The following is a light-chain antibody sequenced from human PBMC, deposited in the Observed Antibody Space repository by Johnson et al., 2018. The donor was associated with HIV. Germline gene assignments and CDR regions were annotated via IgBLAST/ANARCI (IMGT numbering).Light chain of an antibody. CDR1: SSNIGNNY. CDR2: DND. Sequence: QSVLTQPPSVSAAPGQKVTISCSGSSSNIGNNYVSWYQQLPGAAPKLLIFDNDKRPSGIPHRFSGSKSGTSATLGITGLQTGDEADYYCGTWDSSPSAYVFGTGTKVTVL. J-gene: IGLJ1*01. V-gene: IGLV1-51*01. CDR3: GTWDSSPSAYV.